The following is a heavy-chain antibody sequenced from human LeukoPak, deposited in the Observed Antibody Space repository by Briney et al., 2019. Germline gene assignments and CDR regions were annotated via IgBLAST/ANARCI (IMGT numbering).Heavy chain of an antibody. J-gene: IGHJ4*02. V-gene: IGHV3-48*03. Sequence: PGGSLRLSCAASGFTFSSYAMSWVRQAPGKGLEWVSYISGSDNVKYYADSVKGRFTISRDSAKDLLYLQMNSLRAEDTGVYYCARGLRGYTYGLDYWGQGTLVAVSS. D-gene: IGHD5-18*01. CDR2: ISGSDNVK. CDR3: ARGLRGYTYGLDY. CDR1: GFTFSSYA.